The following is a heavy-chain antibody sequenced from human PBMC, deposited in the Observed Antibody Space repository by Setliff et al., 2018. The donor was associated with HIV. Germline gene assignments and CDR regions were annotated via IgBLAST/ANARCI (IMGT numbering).Heavy chain of an antibody. CDR3: AGDEATGGVDY. V-gene: IGHV3-48*03. CDR1: GFTFSSYE. D-gene: IGHD3-16*01. Sequence: GGSLRLSCAASGFTFSSYEMNWVRQAPGEGLEWVSYISSSGSTIYYADSVKGRFTISRDNAKNSLYLQMNSLRAEDTAVYYCAGDEATGGVDYWGQGTLVTVSS. CDR2: ISSSGSTI. J-gene: IGHJ4*02.